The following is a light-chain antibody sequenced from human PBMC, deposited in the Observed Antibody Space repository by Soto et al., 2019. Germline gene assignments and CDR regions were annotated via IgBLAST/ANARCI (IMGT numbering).Light chain of an antibody. V-gene: IGLV4-69*01. J-gene: IGLJ2*01. Sequence: QLLLTQSPSASASLGASVKLTCTLSSGHSSYAIAWHQQQPEKDPRYLMKLNSDGSHSKGDGIPDRFSGSSSGAERYLTISSLQSEDEADYYCQTWGTGIQVFGGGTKLTVL. CDR2: LNSDGSH. CDR3: QTWGTGIQV. CDR1: SGHSSYA.